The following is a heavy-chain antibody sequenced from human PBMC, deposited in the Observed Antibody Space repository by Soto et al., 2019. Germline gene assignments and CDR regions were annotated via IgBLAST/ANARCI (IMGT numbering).Heavy chain of an antibody. CDR3: ARASSVVVMTYFDY. CDR1: GYTFTSYG. D-gene: IGHD2-21*01. J-gene: IGHJ4*02. Sequence: GASVKVSCKASGYTFTSYGISWVRQAPGQGLEWMGWISAYNGNTNYAQKLQGRVTMTTDTSTSTAYMELRSLRSDDTAVYYCARASSVVVMTYFDYWGQGTLVTVSS. V-gene: IGHV1-18*01. CDR2: ISAYNGNT.